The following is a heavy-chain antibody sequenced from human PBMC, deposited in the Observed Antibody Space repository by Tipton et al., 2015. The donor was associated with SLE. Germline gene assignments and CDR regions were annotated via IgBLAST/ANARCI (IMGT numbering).Heavy chain of an antibody. Sequence: AGLVKPSETLSLTCAVYGASFKHYYWTWIRQPPGGGLEWIGEILDPRNINYNPSLESRVTISLDTSKTQFSLEMTSLTAADTAQYYCARRRTSDTWFPPALETWGPGTLVIVSS. CDR1: GASFKHYY. V-gene: IGHV4-34*12. J-gene: IGHJ5*01. D-gene: IGHD3-10*01. CDR2: ILDPRNI. CDR3: ARRRTSDTWFPPALET.